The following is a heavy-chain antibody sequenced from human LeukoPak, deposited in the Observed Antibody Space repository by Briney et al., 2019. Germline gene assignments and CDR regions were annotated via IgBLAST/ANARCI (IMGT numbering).Heavy chain of an antibody. CDR3: AKGSGYSYGSQLGG. D-gene: IGHD5-18*01. CDR2: ISYGGSNK. V-gene: IGHV3-30*18. J-gene: IGHJ4*02. CDR1: GFTFSSYG. Sequence: GGSLRLSCAASGFTFSSYGMHWVRQAPGKGLEWVAVISYGGSNKYYADSVKGRFTISRDNSKNTLYLQMNSLRAEDTAVYYCAKGSGYSYGSQLGGWGQGTLVTVSS.